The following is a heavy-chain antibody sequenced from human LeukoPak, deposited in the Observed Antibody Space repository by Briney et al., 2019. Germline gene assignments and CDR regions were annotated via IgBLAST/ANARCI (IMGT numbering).Heavy chain of an antibody. V-gene: IGHV3-30*02. Sequence: GGSLRLSCAASGSPFRSYGMHWVRQAPGKGLEWVAFIRYDGSNKYYVDSVKGRFTISRDNSKNTLYLQMNSLRAEDTAVYYFASPLEMYGDYPRPDYWGQGTLVAVSS. D-gene: IGHD4-17*01. CDR3: ASPLEMYGDYPRPDY. CDR1: GSPFRSYG. CDR2: IRYDGSNK. J-gene: IGHJ4*02.